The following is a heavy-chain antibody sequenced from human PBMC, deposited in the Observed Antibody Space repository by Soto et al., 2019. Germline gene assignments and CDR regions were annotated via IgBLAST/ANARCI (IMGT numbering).Heavy chain of an antibody. V-gene: IGHV1-58*01. D-gene: IGHD3-22*01. Sequence: SVKVSCKASGFTFTSSAVQWVRQARGQRLEWIGWIVVGSGDTNYAQKFQERVTITRDMSTSTAYMELSSLRSEDTAVYYCAAIPASYDSSGSAPRWFDPWGQGTLVTVSS. CDR3: AAIPASYDSSGSAPRWFDP. J-gene: IGHJ5*02. CDR2: IVVGSGDT. CDR1: GFTFTSSA.